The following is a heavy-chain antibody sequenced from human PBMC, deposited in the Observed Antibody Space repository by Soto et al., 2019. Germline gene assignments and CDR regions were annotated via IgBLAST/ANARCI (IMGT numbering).Heavy chain of an antibody. CDR3: ARDPKIVVVPAASNWFDP. V-gene: IGHV3-74*01. CDR2: INSDGSST. J-gene: IGHJ5*02. CDR1: GFTFSSYW. Sequence: PGGSLRLSCAASGFTFSSYWMHWVRQAPGKGLVWVSRINSDGSSTSYANSVRGRFTISRDNAKKTLYLQMNSLRAEDTAVYYCARDPKIVVVPAASNWFDPWGQGTLVTVSS. D-gene: IGHD2-2*01.